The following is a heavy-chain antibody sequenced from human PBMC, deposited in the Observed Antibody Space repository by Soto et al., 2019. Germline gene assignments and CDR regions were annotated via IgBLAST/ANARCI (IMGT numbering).Heavy chain of an antibody. CDR3: ARDSGGYNYGYYWFDP. V-gene: IGHV1-3*04. J-gene: IGHJ5*02. CDR2: INTGNGNT. CDR1: GYSFTDYA. D-gene: IGHD5-18*01. Sequence: QVHLVQSGAEVKRPGASVKVSCKASGYSFTDYAMRWVRQAPGQRLEWMGWINTGNGNTKYLQKFQGRVTITSDTSASTAYMELSSLRSEDTAVYYCARDSGGYNYGYYWFDPWGQGTLVTVSS.